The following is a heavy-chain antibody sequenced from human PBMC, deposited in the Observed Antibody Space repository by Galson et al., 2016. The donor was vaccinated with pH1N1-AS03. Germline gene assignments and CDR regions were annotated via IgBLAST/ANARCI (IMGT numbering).Heavy chain of an antibody. J-gene: IGHJ6*02. CDR2: IGGNGVDT. CDR3: AKDEDWNIARGYDGMDL. Sequence: SLRLSCAASGFTFSSYAMSWARQAPGKGLEWVSGIGGNGVDTYYADPAKGRFTISRDNSKDTVYLQMNSLRAEDTAVYYCAKDEDWNIARGYDGMDLWGQGTTVTVSS. D-gene: IGHD1/OR15-1a*01. V-gene: IGHV3-23*01. CDR1: GFTFSSYA.